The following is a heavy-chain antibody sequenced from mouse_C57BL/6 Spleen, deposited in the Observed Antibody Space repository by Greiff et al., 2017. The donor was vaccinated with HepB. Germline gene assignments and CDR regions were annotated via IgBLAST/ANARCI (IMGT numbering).Heavy chain of an antibody. Sequence: VQLQQSGAELVKPGASVKISCKASGYAFSSYWMNWVKQRPGKGLEWIGQIYPGDGDTNYNGKFKGKATLTADKSSSTAYMQLSSLTSEDSAVYFCARGGNYVDFDYWGQGTTLTVSS. CDR3: ARGGNYVDFDY. CDR1: GYAFSSYW. J-gene: IGHJ2*01. D-gene: IGHD2-1*01. CDR2: IYPGDGDT. V-gene: IGHV1-80*01.